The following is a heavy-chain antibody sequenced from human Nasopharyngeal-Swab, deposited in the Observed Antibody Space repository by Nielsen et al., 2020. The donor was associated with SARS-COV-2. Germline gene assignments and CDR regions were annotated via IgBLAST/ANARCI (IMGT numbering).Heavy chain of an antibody. CDR1: GGSISSYY. J-gene: IGHJ4*02. D-gene: IGHD3-3*01. Sequence: SETVSLTCTVSGGSISSYYWSWIRQPPGKGLEWIGYIYYSGSTNYNPSLKSRVTISVDTSKNQFSLKLSSVTAADTAVYYCARGGRGIFGVVTNFDYWGQGTLVTVSS. V-gene: IGHV4-59*01. CDR2: IYYSGST. CDR3: ARGGRGIFGVVTNFDY.